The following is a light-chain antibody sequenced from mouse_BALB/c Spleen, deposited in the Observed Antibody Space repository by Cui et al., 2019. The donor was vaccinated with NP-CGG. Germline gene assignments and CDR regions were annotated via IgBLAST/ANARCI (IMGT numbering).Light chain of an antibody. Sequence: AAVIQESALTTSPGETVTLTCRSSTGAVITSNYANWVQEKPDHLFTGLIGGTKNRAPGVPARFSGSLIGDKAALTITGAQTEDEAIYFCALWYSNHWVFGGGTKLTVL. V-gene: IGLV1*01. J-gene: IGLJ1*01. CDR1: TGAVITSNY. CDR3: ALWYSNHWV. CDR2: GTK.